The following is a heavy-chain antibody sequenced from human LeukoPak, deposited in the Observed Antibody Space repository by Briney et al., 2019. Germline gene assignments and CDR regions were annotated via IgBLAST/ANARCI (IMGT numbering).Heavy chain of an antibody. Sequence: SETLSLTCAVSGYSISSGYYWGWIRQPPGKGLEWIGSIYHSGSTYYSPSLKSRVTISVDTSKNRFSLKLSSVTAADTAVYYCARVVGVVVVPVYYYMDVWGKGTTVTVSS. CDR2: IYHSGST. CDR3: ARVVGVVVVPVYYYMDV. CDR1: GYSISSGYY. V-gene: IGHV4-38-2*01. D-gene: IGHD2-2*01. J-gene: IGHJ6*03.